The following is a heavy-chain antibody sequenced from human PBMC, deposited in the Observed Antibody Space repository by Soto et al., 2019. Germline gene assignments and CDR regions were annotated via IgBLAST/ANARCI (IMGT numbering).Heavy chain of an antibody. CDR3: ARFGGYIGHDSIDY. V-gene: IGHV1-3*01. CDR2: INAGNGNT. J-gene: IGHJ4*02. D-gene: IGHD5-12*01. CDR1: GYSFTSYA. Sequence: ASVKVSCKASGYSFTSYAMHWVRQAPGQKLEWMGWINAGNGNTKYSQKFQGIVTITRDTSASTAYMELSSLRSEDTAVYYCARFGGYIGHDSIDYWGQGTLVTVSS.